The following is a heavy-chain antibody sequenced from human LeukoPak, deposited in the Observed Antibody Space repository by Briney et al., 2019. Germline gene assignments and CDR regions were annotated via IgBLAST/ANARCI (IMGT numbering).Heavy chain of an antibody. J-gene: IGHJ3*02. CDR2: IYYSGST. Sequence: PSQTLSLTCTVSGGSISSYYWSWIRQPPGKGLEWIGGIYYSGSTNYNPSLKSRVTISVDTSKNQFSLKLSSVTAADTAVYYCARDFADYDLLTGYHWNAFEIWGQGTMVSVSS. CDR1: GGSISSYY. V-gene: IGHV4-59*01. D-gene: IGHD3-9*01. CDR3: ARDFADYDLLTGYHWNAFEI.